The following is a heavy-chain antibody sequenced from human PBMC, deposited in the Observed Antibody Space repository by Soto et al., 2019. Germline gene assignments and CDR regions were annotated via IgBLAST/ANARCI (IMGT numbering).Heavy chain of an antibody. D-gene: IGHD3-22*01. Sequence: QVQLQESGPGLVKPSQTLSLTCTVSGGSISSGAYYWSWIRQPPGKGLEWIGYIYYSGSTYYNPSLKSRVTISVDTSKNQFSLKLSSVTAADTAVYYCAREVYDSSGYLYYFDYWGQGTLVTVSS. CDR3: AREVYDSSGYLYYFDY. CDR2: IYYSGST. V-gene: IGHV4-30-4*01. J-gene: IGHJ4*02. CDR1: GGSISSGAYY.